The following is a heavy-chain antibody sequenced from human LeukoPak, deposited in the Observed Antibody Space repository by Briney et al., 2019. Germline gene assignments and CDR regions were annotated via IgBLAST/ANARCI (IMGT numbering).Heavy chain of an antibody. CDR3: AREFTFGGVIGY. V-gene: IGHV4-39*07. Sequence: SETLSLTCTVSGDSISSSNYYWGWIRQPPGKGLEWIGNIYYSGSTYYNPSLKSRVTISVNTSKNQFSLKLSSVTAADTAVYYCAREFTFGGVIGYWGQGTLVTVSS. D-gene: IGHD3-16*01. J-gene: IGHJ4*02. CDR1: GDSISSSNYY. CDR2: IYYSGST.